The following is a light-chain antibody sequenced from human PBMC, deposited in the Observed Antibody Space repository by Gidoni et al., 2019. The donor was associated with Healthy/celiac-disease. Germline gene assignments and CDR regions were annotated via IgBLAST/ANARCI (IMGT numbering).Light chain of an antibody. V-gene: IGKV1-NL1*01. CDR2: AAS. CDR3: QPPRT. J-gene: IGKJ1*01. Sequence: DIQMTQSPSSLSASVGDSVTITCRASQGISNSLAWYQQKPGKAPKLLLYAASRLDSGVPSRFSGTGSVTDYTLTISSLQPEDFAPYYCQPPRTFGQGTKVEIK. CDR1: QGISNS.